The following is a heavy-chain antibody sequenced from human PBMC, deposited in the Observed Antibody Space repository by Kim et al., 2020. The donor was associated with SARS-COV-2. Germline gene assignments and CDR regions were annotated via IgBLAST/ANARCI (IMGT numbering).Heavy chain of an antibody. CDR2: INTNTGNP. V-gene: IGHV7-4-1*02. J-gene: IGHJ6*03. CDR3: ARDLEEQPPHYYYYYMDV. Sequence: ASVKVSCKASGYTFTSYAMNWVRQAPGQGLEWMGWINTNTGNPTYAQGFTGRFVFSLDTSVSTAYLQISSLKAEDTAVYYCARDLEEQPPHYYYYYMDVWGQGTTVTVSS. CDR1: GYTFTSYA. D-gene: IGHD6-13*01.